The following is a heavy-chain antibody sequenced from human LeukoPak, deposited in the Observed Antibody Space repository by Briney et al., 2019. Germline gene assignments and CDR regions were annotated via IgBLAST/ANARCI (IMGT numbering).Heavy chain of an antibody. CDR3: ARDPPDY. CDR2: ILNSGTTT. CDR1: GLTFSNTW. J-gene: IGHJ4*02. Sequence: GGSLRLSCAVSGLTFSNTWMNWVRQAPGKGLEWVSYILNSGTTTYYADSVKGRFTISRDNAKNSLYLQMNSLRAEDTGVYYCARDPPDYWGQGILVTVSS. V-gene: IGHV3-48*04.